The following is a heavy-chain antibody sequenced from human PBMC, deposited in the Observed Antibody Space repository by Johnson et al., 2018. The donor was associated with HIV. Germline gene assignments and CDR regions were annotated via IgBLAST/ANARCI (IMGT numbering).Heavy chain of an antibody. V-gene: IGHV3-74*01. Sequence: VQLVESGGGLVQPGGSLRLSCGASAFTFSSNDMKWVRQAPGKGPVWVARINSDGGSPSYVDSVTGRFTISRDNAKNTLYLQMNSLRAKDTAVYYCARDRGVFWNNDYKGDAFDIWGQGTMVTVSS. CDR1: AFTFSSND. J-gene: IGHJ3*02. CDR3: ARDRGVFWNNDYKGDAFDI. D-gene: IGHD3-3*01. CDR2: INSDGGSP.